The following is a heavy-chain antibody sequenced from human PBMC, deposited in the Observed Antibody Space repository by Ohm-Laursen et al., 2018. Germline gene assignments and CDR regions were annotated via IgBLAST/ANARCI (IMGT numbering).Heavy chain of an antibody. Sequence: SLRLSCAASGFSFSTYTMNWVRQAPGKGLEWFSGISGRYNSTYYADSVKGRFTISRDNSKNTLYLQMNSLGAEDTAVYYCAKGANQYGGGLFYAMDVWGQGTTVTVSS. J-gene: IGHJ6*02. D-gene: IGHD2-2*01. CDR3: AKGANQYGGGLFYAMDV. CDR2: ISGRYNST. CDR1: GFSFSTYT. V-gene: IGHV3-23*01.